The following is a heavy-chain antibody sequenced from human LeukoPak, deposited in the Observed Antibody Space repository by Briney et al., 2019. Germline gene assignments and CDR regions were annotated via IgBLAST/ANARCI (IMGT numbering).Heavy chain of an antibody. CDR2: INPSGGST. CDR1: GYTFTSYY. J-gene: IGHJ4*02. Sequence: GASVKVSCKASGYTFTSYYMHWVRQAPGQGLEWMGIINPSGGSTSYAQKFQGRVTMTRDTSTSTVYMELSSLRSEDTAVYYCARDPTGIAAAGTLFDYWGQGTLVTVSS. CDR3: ARDPTGIAAAGTLFDY. V-gene: IGHV1-46*01. D-gene: IGHD6-13*01.